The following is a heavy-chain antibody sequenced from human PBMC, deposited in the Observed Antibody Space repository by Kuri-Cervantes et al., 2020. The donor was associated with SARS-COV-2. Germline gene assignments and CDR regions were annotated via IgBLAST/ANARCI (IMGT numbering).Heavy chain of an antibody. CDR3: ARGGGELRALDY. J-gene: IGHJ4*02. Sequence: GESLQISCAASGFTFSSYWMHWVRQAPGKGLVWVSRINSDGSSTSYADSVKGRFTISRDNAKNTLYLQMNSLRAEDTAVYYCARGGGELRALDYWGQGTPVTVSS. CDR1: GFTFSSYW. CDR2: INSDGSST. D-gene: IGHD1-26*01. V-gene: IGHV3-74*01.